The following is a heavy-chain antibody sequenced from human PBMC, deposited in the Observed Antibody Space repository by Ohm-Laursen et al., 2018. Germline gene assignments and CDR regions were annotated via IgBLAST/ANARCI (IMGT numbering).Heavy chain of an antibody. CDR1: GGAISSYY. D-gene: IGHD6-19*01. Sequence: SDTLSLTCIISGGAISSYYWSWIRQPAGQGLEWIGRINISGTNYNPSLKSRVTMSVDTSKNQFSLNLTSMTAADTAVYYCARATVGGTINWYFDLWGRGTLVTVSS. J-gene: IGHJ2*01. V-gene: IGHV4-4*07. CDR3: ARATVGGTINWYFDL. CDR2: INISGT.